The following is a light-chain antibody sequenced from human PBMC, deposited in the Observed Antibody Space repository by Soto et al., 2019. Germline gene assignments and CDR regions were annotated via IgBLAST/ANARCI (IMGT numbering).Light chain of an antibody. CDR3: QQYGSSIT. CDR1: QSVSSSY. CDR2: GAS. V-gene: IGKV3-20*01. J-gene: IGKJ5*01. Sequence: EIVLTQSPGNLSLSPGERSTLXXRASQSVSSSYLAWYQQKPGQAPXFLIYGASSRATGIPDRFSGSGSGTDFTLTISRLEPEDFAVYYCQQYGSSITFGQGTRLEIK.